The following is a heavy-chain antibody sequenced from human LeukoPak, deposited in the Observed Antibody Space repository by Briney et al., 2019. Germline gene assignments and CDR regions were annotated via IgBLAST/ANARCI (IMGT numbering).Heavy chain of an antibody. CDR2: INPNSGGT. J-gene: IGHJ4*02. CDR1: GYTFTGYY. Sequence: ASVKVSCKASGYTFTGYYLHWVRQAPGQGLEWMRWINPNSGGTDYAQKFQGRVTMTRDTSISTAYMELSRLRSDDTAVYYCARDRIAVAGTVDSWGQGTLVTVSS. CDR3: ARDRIAVAGTVDS. D-gene: IGHD6-19*01. V-gene: IGHV1-2*02.